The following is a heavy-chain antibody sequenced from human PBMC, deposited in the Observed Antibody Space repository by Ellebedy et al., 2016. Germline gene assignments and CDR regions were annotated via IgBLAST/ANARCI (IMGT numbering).Heavy chain of an antibody. CDR3: ARDDEYWHPGS. D-gene: IGHD2-8*02. V-gene: IGHV3-33*08. CDR2: IWYDGSKE. Sequence: GESLKISCAASGFTFSSYGLHWVRQAPGKGLQWVAVIWYDGSKEYYTDSVKGRFNISRDDPKNTLYLQMNSLRVEDTAVYYCARDDEYWHPGSWGQGTLVTVSS. CDR1: GFTFSSYG. J-gene: IGHJ5*02.